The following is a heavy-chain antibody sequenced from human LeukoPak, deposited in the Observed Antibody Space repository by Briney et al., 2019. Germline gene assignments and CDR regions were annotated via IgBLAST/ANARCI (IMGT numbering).Heavy chain of an antibody. J-gene: IGHJ6*03. CDR1: GGTFSSYT. Sequence: ASVKVSCKASGGTFSSYTISWVRQATGQGLEWMGWMNPNSGNTGYAQKFQGRVTMTRNTSISTAYMELSSLRSEDTAVYYCARHHYYMDVWGKGTTVTVSS. CDR2: MNPNSGNT. V-gene: IGHV1-8*02. CDR3: ARHHYYMDV.